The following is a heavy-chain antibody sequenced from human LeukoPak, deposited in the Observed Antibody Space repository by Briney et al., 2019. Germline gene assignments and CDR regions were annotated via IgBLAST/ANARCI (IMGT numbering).Heavy chain of an antibody. D-gene: IGHD3-10*01. V-gene: IGHV3-74*01. CDR2: INADGSTT. CDR1: GSGFTFNNYW. J-gene: IGHJ5*02. CDR3: AKERGYYGSGPLTA. Sequence: GGSLRLSCAASGSGFTFNNYWMHWVRQAPGKGLVWVSRINADGSTTSYADSVRGRFTISRDNAKNTLYLQMNSLRAEDTAVYYCAKERGYYGSGPLTAWGQGTLVTVSS.